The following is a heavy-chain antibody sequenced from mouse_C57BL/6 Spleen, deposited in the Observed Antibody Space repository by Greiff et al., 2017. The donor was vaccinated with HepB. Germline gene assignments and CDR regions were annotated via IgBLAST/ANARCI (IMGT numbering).Heavy chain of an antibody. J-gene: IGHJ1*01. CDR2: SRNKANDYTT. D-gene: IGHD1-1*01. Sequence: DVKLVESGGGLVQSGRSLRLSCATSGFTFSDFYMEWVRQAPGKGLEWIAASRNKANDYTTEYSASGKGRFIVSRDTSKSILYLQMNALRAEDTAIYSCARAAAYYDCSFDVWGPGTTVTVSS. V-gene: IGHV7-1*01. CDR1: GFTFSDFY. CDR3: ARAAAYYDCSFDV.